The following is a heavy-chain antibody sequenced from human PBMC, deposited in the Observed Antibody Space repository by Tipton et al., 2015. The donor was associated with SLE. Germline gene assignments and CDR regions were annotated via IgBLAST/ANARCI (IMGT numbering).Heavy chain of an antibody. CDR3: AREVLTSDAFDI. Sequence: GSLRLSCTVSGFTFSRYWMNWVRQAPGKGLEWVANIQQDGSEKYYVDSAKGRFTISRDNAKNSLYLHMNSLRAEDTAVYYCAREVLTSDAFDIWGQGTMVTVSS. V-gene: IGHV3-7*01. J-gene: IGHJ3*02. CDR2: IQQDGSEK. CDR1: GFTFSRYW. D-gene: IGHD4/OR15-4a*01.